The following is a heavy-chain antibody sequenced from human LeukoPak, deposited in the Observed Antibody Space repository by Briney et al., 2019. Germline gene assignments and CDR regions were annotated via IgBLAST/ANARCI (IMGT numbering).Heavy chain of an antibody. CDR3: ARQPSLSYCSGGTCWFDP. CDR1: GGSISSASYY. D-gene: IGHD2-15*01. V-gene: IGHV4-39*01. Sequence: SETLSLTCTVSGGSISSASYYWGWIRQPPGKGLEWIGSIYYTGSTYYNPSLKSRVTISTDTSKNQFSLKLTSVTAADTAVYYCARQPSLSYCSGGTCWFDPWGQGTLVTVSS. CDR2: IYYTGST. J-gene: IGHJ5*02.